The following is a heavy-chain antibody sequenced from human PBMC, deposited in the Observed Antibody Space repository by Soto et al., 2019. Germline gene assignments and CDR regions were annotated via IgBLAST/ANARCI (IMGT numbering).Heavy chain of an antibody. CDR2: FYYSGST. CDR1: GGSISSTSYY. Sequence: SETLSLTCTVSGGSISSTSYYWVWIRQPPGKGLEWIGSFYYSGSTYYNPSLKSRVTISVDTSENQFSLKLSSVTAAVTAVYYCARQVVDRTVAGTGSFDYWGQGTLVTVSS. D-gene: IGHD6-19*01. V-gene: IGHV4-39*01. CDR3: ARQVVDRTVAGTGSFDY. J-gene: IGHJ4*02.